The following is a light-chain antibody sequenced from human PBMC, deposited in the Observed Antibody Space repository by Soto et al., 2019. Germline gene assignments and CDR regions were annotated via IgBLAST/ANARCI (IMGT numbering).Light chain of an antibody. CDR2: GAS. CDR1: QSVSKY. Sequence: ELVLTQSPGTLALSPGEGATLSCRASQSVSKYIAWYQQKPGQAPRLLIYGASSRATGIPDSFSGSGSGTDFTLTISRLEPEDFAVYYCQQYGGSPQTFGQGTKV. J-gene: IGKJ1*01. CDR3: QQYGGSPQT. V-gene: IGKV3-20*01.